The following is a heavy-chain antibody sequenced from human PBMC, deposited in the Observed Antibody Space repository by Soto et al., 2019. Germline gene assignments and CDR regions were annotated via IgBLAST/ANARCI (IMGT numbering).Heavy chain of an antibody. V-gene: IGHV3-74*01. CDR1: GFTYSNYW. CDR2: IDTDGSNT. CDR3: ARGGSYGDF. Sequence: EVPLVESGGGLVQPGGSLRLSCAASGFTYSNYWMYWVRQAAGKGLVWVSRIDTDGSNTNYADSVKGRFTISRDNAKNTLYLQTNSLRAEDTAVYYCARGGSYGDFWGQGTLVTVSS. J-gene: IGHJ4*02. D-gene: IGHD1-26*01.